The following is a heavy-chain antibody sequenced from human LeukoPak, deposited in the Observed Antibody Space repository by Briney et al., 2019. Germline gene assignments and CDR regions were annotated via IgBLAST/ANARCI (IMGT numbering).Heavy chain of an antibody. V-gene: IGHV3-53*01. J-gene: IGHJ4*02. CDR3: VRHFDY. CDR2: IYSGGNT. CDR1: GFIVSDNY. Sequence: GGSLRLSCAASGFIVSDNYMSWVRQAPGKGLEWVSVIYSGGNTYYADSVKGRFTISRDNSKNTLYLQMNSLRAEDTAVYYCVRHFDYWGQGTLVTVSS.